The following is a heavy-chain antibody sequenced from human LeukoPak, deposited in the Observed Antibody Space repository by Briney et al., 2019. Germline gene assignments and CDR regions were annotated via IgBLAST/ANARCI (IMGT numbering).Heavy chain of an antibody. Sequence: ASVKVSCKASGYTFTSYDINWVRQATGQGLEWMGWMNPNSGNTGYAQKFQGRVTITRNTSISTAYMELSSLRSEDTAVYYCARVSGSSPSDYYYYMDVWGKGTTVTVSS. D-gene: IGHD6-13*01. J-gene: IGHJ6*03. V-gene: IGHV1-8*03. CDR2: MNPNSGNT. CDR1: GYTFTSYD. CDR3: ARVSGSSPSDYYYYMDV.